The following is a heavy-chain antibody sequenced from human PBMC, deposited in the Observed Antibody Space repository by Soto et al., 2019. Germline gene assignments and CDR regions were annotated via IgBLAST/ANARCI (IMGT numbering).Heavy chain of an antibody. J-gene: IGHJ4*02. CDR1: GFTFSDYA. CDR3: ARDGYNLSFYFDY. V-gene: IGHV3-30-3*01. D-gene: IGHD5-12*01. Sequence: PGGSLRLSCTTSGFTFSDYAISWFRQAPGKGLEWVAVISYDGSNKYYADSVKGRFTISRDNSKNTLYLQMNSLRAEDTAVYYCARDGYNLSFYFDYWGQGTLVTVSS. CDR2: ISYDGSNK.